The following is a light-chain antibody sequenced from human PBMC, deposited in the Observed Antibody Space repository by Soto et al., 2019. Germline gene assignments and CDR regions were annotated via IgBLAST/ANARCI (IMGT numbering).Light chain of an antibody. CDR1: SSDVGGYNY. CDR2: EVS. V-gene: IGLV2-8*01. J-gene: IGLJ1*01. Sequence: QSVLTQPPSASGSPGQSVTISCTGTSSDVGGYNYVSWYQQHPGKLPKLMIYEVSKRPSGVPDRFSGSKSGNTASLTVSGLQAEDEADYYCSSYAGRNTDYVFGTGTKVTVL. CDR3: SSYAGRNTDYV.